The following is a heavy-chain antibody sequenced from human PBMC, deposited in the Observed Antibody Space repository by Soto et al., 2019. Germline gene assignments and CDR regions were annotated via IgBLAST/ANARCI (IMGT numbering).Heavy chain of an antibody. CDR2: ISSTTSYV. CDR3: ARDPSEGRVGNWFES. D-gene: IGHD2-2*01. Sequence: GSLRLSCAASGFTFSRYGMNWLRQAPGKGLEWVASISSTTSYVYYADSVKGRFSTSRDNAKNILYLEMYALRTEDTAVYYCARDPSEGRVGNWFESWGQGTLVTVSS. V-gene: IGHV3-21*06. CDR1: GFTFSRYG. J-gene: IGHJ5*01.